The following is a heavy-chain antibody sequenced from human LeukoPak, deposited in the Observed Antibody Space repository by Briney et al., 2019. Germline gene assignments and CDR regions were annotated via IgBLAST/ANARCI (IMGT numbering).Heavy chain of an antibody. CDR3: AKLVLRYFDGIMHY. CDR2: IRYDGSNK. Sequence: PGGSLRLSCAASGFTFSSYGMHWVRQAPGKGLEWVAFIRYDGSNKYYADSAKGRFTISRDNSKNTLYLQMNSLRAEDTAVYYCAKLVLRYFDGIMHYLGQGSLVTVSS. CDR1: GFTFSSYG. V-gene: IGHV3-30*02. D-gene: IGHD3-9*01. J-gene: IGHJ4*02.